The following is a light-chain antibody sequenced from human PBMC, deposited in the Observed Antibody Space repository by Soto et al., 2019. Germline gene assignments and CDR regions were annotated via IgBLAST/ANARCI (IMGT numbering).Light chain of an antibody. J-gene: IGKJ1*01. V-gene: IGKV3-15*01. CDR1: QSISDT. CDR2: SSS. CDR3: QQYNHSPWT. Sequence: EIVMTQSPATLSVSPGGRATLSCRASQSISDTLAWYQQKPGQAPRLLIYSSSRGATGFPARFSGSGSGKDLTLTISGLQSEDFAVYYCQQYNHSPWTFGQGTKVDXK.